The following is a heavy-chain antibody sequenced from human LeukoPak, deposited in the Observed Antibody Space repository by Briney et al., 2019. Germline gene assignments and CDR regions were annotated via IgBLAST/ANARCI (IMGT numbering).Heavy chain of an antibody. CDR1: GVSISSGSYH. D-gene: IGHD3-10*01. Sequence: SETLSLTCTVSGVSISSGSYHWSWVRQPAGKGLEGLVRIYTSGSTKYNPSLKSRVSISVDPYKIQFSLKLSSVTAADTAVYYCARDGWFGELTSWGQGTLVTVSS. CDR3: ARDGWFGELTS. CDR2: IYTSGST. V-gene: IGHV4-61*02. J-gene: IGHJ5*02.